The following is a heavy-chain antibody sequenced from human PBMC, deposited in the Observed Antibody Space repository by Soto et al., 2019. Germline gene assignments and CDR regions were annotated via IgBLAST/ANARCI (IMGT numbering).Heavy chain of an antibody. D-gene: IGHD2-15*01. CDR2: IKEDGSEK. CDR3: ARMASPSWTPPNH. CDR1: GFTFRSYW. Sequence: VGSLRLSCAASGFTFRSYWMIWVRQSPGKGLEWVANIKEDGSEKHYVDSAKGRFTISRDNAKNSMYLQMNSLRVEDTAVYYCARMASPSWTPPNHWGQGTLVTLSS. V-gene: IGHV3-7*03. J-gene: IGHJ4*02.